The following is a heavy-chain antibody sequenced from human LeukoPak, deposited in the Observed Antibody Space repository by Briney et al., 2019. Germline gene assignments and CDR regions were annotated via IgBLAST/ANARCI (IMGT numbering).Heavy chain of an antibody. CDR3: TFVSNYGGNSGWDY. V-gene: IGHV5-51*01. CDR2: MYPGNSDT. CDR1: GYSFTNYW. J-gene: IGHJ4*02. Sequence: GESLKISCKGSGYSFTNYWIGWVRQMPGKGLEWMGIMYPGNSDTRYSPSFQGQVTISADKSISTAYLQGSSLKASDTAMYYCTFVSNYGGNSGWDYWGQGTLVTVSS. D-gene: IGHD4-23*01.